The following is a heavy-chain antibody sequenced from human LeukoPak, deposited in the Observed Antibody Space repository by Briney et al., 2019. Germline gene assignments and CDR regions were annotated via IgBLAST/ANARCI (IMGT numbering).Heavy chain of an antibody. CDR1: GYTFTGYY. CDR2: INPNSGGT. CDR3: ARVWVRQQLLDY. J-gene: IGHJ4*02. V-gene: IGHV1-2*02. Sequence: ASVKVSCKASGYTFTGYYMHWVRQAPGQGLEWMGWINPNSGGTNYAQKFQGRVTMTRDTSISTAYMELSRLRSDDTAVYYCARVWVRQQLLDYWGQGTLVTVSS. D-gene: IGHD6-13*01.